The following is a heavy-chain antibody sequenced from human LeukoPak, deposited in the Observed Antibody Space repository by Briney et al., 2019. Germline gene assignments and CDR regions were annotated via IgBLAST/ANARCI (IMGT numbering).Heavy chain of an antibody. J-gene: IGHJ4*02. CDR2: IYYSGNT. D-gene: IGHD5-18*01. V-gene: IGHV4-61*08. CDR1: GGSIMVAAYY. Sequence: PSETLSLTCTVSGGSIMVAAYYWSWIRQPPGKGLEWIGYIYYSGNTNYNPSLKSRVTISVDTSKNQFSLNLSSVTAADTAVYYCARGPSSGYSYGWGQGTLVTVSS. CDR3: ARGPSSGYSYG.